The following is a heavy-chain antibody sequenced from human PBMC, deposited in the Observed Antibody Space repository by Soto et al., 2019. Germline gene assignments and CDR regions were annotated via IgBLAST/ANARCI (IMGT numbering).Heavy chain of an antibody. V-gene: IGHV3-7*01. D-gene: IGHD2-15*01. J-gene: IGHJ5*02. CDR1: GFTFSSYW. CDR3: ARDEGYCSGGSCYRFGWFDP. CDR2: IKQDGSEK. Sequence: PWGALRLSCAASGFTFSSYWMSWVRQAPGKGLEWVANIKQDGSEKYYVDSVKGRFTISRDNAKNSLYLQMNSLRAEDTAVYYCARDEGYCSGGSCYRFGWFDPWGQGTLVTVSS.